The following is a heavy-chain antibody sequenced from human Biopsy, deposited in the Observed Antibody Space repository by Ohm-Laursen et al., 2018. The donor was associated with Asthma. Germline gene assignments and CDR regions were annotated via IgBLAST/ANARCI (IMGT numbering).Heavy chain of an antibody. J-gene: IGHJ4*02. Sequence: SLRLSCAASGFTFGDYWMSWVRQVPGKGLEWVANIKHDGTEKNHVDSLKGRFTISRDYSKNTLYLQMHSLRAEDTAVYYCARGDSSNWPHYYFDYWGQGTLVTVSS. CDR1: GFTFGDYW. D-gene: IGHD3-22*01. V-gene: IGHV3-7*03. CDR2: IKHDGTEK. CDR3: ARGDSSNWPHYYFDY.